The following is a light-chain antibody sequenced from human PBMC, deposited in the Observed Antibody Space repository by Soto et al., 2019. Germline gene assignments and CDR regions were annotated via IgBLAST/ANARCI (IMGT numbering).Light chain of an antibody. CDR2: WAS. J-gene: IGKJ5*01. V-gene: IGKV4-1*01. CDR1: QSVLSSSNNENY. CDR3: QQSYSTPVS. Sequence: DIVMTQSPDSLAVSLGDRTTINCRSSQSVLSSSNNENYLAWYQQKPGQAPKLLIYWASTRESGVPDRFIGNGSGTDFTLTISNLQADDVAVYYCQQSYSTPVSFGQGTRLEIK.